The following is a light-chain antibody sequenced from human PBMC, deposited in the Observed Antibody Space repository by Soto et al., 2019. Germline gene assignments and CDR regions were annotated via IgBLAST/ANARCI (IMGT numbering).Light chain of an antibody. CDR2: DAS. CDR3: QQYENLPT. V-gene: IGKV1-33*01. J-gene: IGKJ5*01. Sequence: DIQMTQSPSSLSASVGDRVTITCQASQNINNYLNWYQQKPGRAPKLLIYDASNLEAGVPLRFRRSGSGTDFTFTISRLQPEDIATYYCQQYENLPTFGLGTRLEIK. CDR1: QNINNY.